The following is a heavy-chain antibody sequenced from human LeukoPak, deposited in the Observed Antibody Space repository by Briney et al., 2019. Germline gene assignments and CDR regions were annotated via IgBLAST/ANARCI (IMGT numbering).Heavy chain of an antibody. CDR2: IYYTGGT. J-gene: IGHJ4*02. Sequence: PSETLSLTCTVYGGSISPHYWSWIRQPPGKGLEYVGYIYYTGGTNYNPSLRSRATVSVDASKNQFSLKLSSVTATDTAVYYCARLGFCRGDNCLDDYWGQGTLVTVSS. V-gene: IGHV4-59*08. CDR1: GGSISPHY. CDR3: ARLGFCRGDNCLDDY. D-gene: IGHD2-15*01.